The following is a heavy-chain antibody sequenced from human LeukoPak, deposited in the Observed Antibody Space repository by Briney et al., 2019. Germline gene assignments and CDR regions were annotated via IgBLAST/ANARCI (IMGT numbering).Heavy chain of an antibody. Sequence: SETLSLTCIVSGGSISSYYWSWIRQPPGKGLEWIGYIYYSGSTNYNPSLKSRVTISVDTSKNQFSLKLSSVTAADTAVYYCARVFYDYVWGVMPRFDYWGQGTLVTVSS. D-gene: IGHD3-16*01. CDR3: ARVFYDYVWGVMPRFDY. CDR1: GGSISSYY. J-gene: IGHJ4*02. V-gene: IGHV4-59*01. CDR2: IYYSGST.